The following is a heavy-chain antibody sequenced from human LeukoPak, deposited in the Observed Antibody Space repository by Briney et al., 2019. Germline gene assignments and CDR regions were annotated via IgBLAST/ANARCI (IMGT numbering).Heavy chain of an antibody. CDR1: GFTFSNYA. V-gene: IGHV3-23*01. J-gene: IGHJ4*02. CDR2: ISGDGGNT. D-gene: IGHD4-11*01. CDR3: ARDGATVPQYFDY. Sequence: GGSLRLSCAASGFTFSNYAMSWVRQAPGKGLEWVSTISGDGGNTHYADSVKGRFTISRDNSKNTLYLQMNSLRAEDTAVYYCARDGATVPQYFDYWGQGTLVTVSS.